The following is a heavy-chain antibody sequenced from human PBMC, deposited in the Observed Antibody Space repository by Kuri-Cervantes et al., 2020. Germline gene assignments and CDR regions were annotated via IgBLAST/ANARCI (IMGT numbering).Heavy chain of an antibody. CDR2: ISSSGSTI. Sequence: GESLKISCTASGFTFGDYAMNWVRQAPGKGLEWVSYISSSGSTIYYADSVKGRFTISRDNAKNSLYLQMNSLRAEDTAVYYCAREDWLLGSWGQGTLVTVSS. V-gene: IGHV3-48*03. CDR1: GFTFGDYA. J-gene: IGHJ4*02. CDR3: AREDWLLGS. D-gene: IGHD3/OR15-3a*01.